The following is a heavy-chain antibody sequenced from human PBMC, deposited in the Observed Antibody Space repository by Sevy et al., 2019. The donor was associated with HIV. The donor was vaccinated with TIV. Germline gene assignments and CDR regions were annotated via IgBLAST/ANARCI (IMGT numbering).Heavy chain of an antibody. CDR3: AREGCTRPHDY. D-gene: IGHD2-8*01. CDR2: LSFGCGKI. Sequence: GGSLRLSCAASGFDFSIYSMSWVRQAPGKGLEWVSTLSFGCGKINYADSVKGRFTISRDNSKSSVYLQMNNMRVEDTAVYYCAREGCTRPHDYWGQGTLVTVSS. J-gene: IGHJ4*02. CDR1: GFDFSIYS. V-gene: IGHV3-23*01.